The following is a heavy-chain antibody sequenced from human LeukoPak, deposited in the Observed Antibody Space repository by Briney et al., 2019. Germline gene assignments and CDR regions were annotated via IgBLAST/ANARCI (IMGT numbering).Heavy chain of an antibody. D-gene: IGHD4-11*01. CDR2: IIPIFGTA. V-gene: IGHV1-69*05. J-gene: IGHJ4*02. CDR1: GGTFSSYA. Sequence: SVKVSCKASGGTFSSYAISWVRQAPGQGREWMGGIIPIFGTANYAQKFQGRVTITTDESTSTAYMELSSLRSEDTAVYYCAGGTVTTPGYYFDYWGQGTLVTVSS. CDR3: AGGTVTTPGYYFDY.